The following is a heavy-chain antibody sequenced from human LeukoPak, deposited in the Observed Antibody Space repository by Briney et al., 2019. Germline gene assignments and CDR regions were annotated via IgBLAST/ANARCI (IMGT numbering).Heavy chain of an antibody. J-gene: IGHJ1*01. CDR1: GFTSSSYG. D-gene: IGHD6-19*01. Sequence: GRSLTPSCAASGFTSSSYGMHWDRQAPGKGLEWVAAISYDGSNKYYVDSVKGRFTISRDTSKNALYLQMNSLRAEDAAVYYCAKDRSAAVAGTSEHFQHWGQGTLVTVSS. CDR3: AKDRSAAVAGTSEHFQH. V-gene: IGHV3-30*18. CDR2: ISYDGSNK.